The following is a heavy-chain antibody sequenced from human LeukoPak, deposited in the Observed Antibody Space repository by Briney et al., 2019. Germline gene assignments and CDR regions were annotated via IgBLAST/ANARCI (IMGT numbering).Heavy chain of an antibody. CDR3: APSSTFSITYGSGSHEAFDI. CDR1: GGTFSSYA. J-gene: IGHJ3*02. Sequence: SVKVSCKASGGTFSSYAISWVRQAPGQGLEWMGRIIPILGIANYARKFQGRVTIAADKSTSTAYMELSSLRSEDTAVYYCAPSSTFSITYGSGSHEAFDIWGQGTMVTVSS. D-gene: IGHD3-10*01. V-gene: IGHV1-69*04. CDR2: IIPILGIA.